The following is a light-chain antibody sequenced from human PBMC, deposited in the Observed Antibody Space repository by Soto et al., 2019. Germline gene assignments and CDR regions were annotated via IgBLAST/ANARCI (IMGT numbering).Light chain of an antibody. V-gene: IGKV3-11*01. CDR3: QQRTDRPPWT. CDR1: QSIAGY. Sequence: EIVFTQSPATLSLSPGERATLSCRASQSIAGYLAWYQHKPGQAPRLLIFDASQRATGIPARFRGSGSGTDFTLSISSLEPEDFAVYYCQQRTDRPPWTFGQGTKVDIK. J-gene: IGKJ1*01. CDR2: DAS.